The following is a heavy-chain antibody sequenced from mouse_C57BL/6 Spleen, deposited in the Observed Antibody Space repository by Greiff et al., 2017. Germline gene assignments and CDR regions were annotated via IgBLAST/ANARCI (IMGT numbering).Heavy chain of an antibody. J-gene: IGHJ2*01. Sequence: VKLMESGPELVKPGASVKISCKASGYAFSSSWMNWVKQRPGQGLAWIGRIYPGDGDTNYNGKFKGKATLTADKSSSTAYMQLSSLTSEDSAVYFCARGGIYDGYYFDYWGQGTTLTGSS. CDR2: IYPGDGDT. V-gene: IGHV1-82*01. CDR3: ARGGIYDGYYFDY. CDR1: GYAFSSSW. D-gene: IGHD2-3*01.